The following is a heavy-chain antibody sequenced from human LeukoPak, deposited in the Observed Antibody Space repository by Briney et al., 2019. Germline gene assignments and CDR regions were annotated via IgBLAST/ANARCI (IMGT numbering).Heavy chain of an antibody. J-gene: IGHJ4*02. CDR3: ARDAGPPGLGGSYYRHNGLPFDY. Sequence: ASVKVSCKASGYTFTGYYMHWVRQAPGQGLEWMGRINPNSGGTNYAQKFQGRVTMTRDTSISTAYMELSRLRSDDTAVYYCARDAGPPGLGGSYYRHNGLPFDYWGQGTLVTVSS. CDR2: INPNSGGT. CDR1: GYTFTGYY. V-gene: IGHV1-2*06. D-gene: IGHD1-26*01.